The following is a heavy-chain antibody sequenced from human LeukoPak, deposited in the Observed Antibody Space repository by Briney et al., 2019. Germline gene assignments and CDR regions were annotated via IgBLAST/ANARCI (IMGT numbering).Heavy chain of an antibody. Sequence: GASVKVSCKASRYTFTSYYMHWVRQAPGQGLEWMGIINPSGGSTSYAQKFQGRVTMTRDTSTSTVYMELSSLRSEDTAVYYCARDPGYCSSTSCYDNWFDPWGQGTLVTVSS. D-gene: IGHD2-2*01. CDR1: RYTFTSYY. J-gene: IGHJ5*02. CDR3: ARDPGYCSSTSCYDNWFDP. V-gene: IGHV1-46*03. CDR2: INPSGGST.